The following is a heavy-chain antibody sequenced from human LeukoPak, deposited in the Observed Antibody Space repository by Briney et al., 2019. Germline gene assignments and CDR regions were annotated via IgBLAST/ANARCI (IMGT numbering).Heavy chain of an antibody. V-gene: IGHV4-59*01. Sequence: PSETLSLTCTVSSGSITGYYWNWIRQPPGKGLEWLGYIYHTGSTKYNHSLKSRVTISLDTSKNQFSLKLSSVTAADTAVYYCARSFSGSYDGDRFPPNHDAFDIWGQGTMVTVSS. CDR2: IYHTGST. CDR3: ARSFSGSYDGDRFPPNHDAFDI. CDR1: SGSITGYY. J-gene: IGHJ3*02. D-gene: IGHD1-26*01.